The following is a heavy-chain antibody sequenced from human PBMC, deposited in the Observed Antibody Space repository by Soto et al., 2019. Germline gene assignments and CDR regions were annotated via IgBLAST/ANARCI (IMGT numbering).Heavy chain of an antibody. CDR1: GYTFTSYD. CDR2: MNPNSGNT. J-gene: IGHJ3*02. D-gene: IGHD6-25*01. Sequence: ASVKVSCKASGYTFTSYDINWVRQATGQGLEWMGWMNPNSGNTGYAQKFQGRVTMTRNTSISTAYMELSSLRSEDTAVYYCARPSGQRHWGPRSTVVAFDIWGQGTMVTVSS. V-gene: IGHV1-8*01. CDR3: ARPSGQRHWGPRSTVVAFDI.